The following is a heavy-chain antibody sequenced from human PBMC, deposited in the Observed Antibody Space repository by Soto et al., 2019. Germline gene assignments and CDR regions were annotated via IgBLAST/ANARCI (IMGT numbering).Heavy chain of an antibody. D-gene: IGHD2-15*01. J-gene: IGHJ4*02. CDR2: IGTSGSNS. CDR3: AKRAVVGAARYFDY. Sequence: GGSLRLSCAASGFTFCGYAMSWVRQAPGKGLEWVSTIGTSGSNSYYPDSVKGRFTISRDNSKNTLFLQMNSLRGEDTAVYYCAKRAVVGAARYFDYWGLGSLVTVSS. V-gene: IGHV3-23*01. CDR1: GFTFCGYA.